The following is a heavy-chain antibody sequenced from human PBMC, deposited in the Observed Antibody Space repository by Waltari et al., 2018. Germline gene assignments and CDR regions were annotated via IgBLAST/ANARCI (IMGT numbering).Heavy chain of an antibody. CDR3: ASQSYCGGDCSPPYFDY. CDR1: GFSLNTHEVG. CDR2: IYWNDDE. J-gene: IGHJ4*02. Sequence: QITLKESGPTLVKPTQTLTLTCTFSGFSLNTHEVGVGWIRQPQGKALEWLAIIYWNDDERYSPSLKSRLTITQDTSKNQLVLTMTNMEAVDTATYYCASQSYCGGDCSPPYFDYWGQGILVTVSS. V-gene: IGHV2-5*01. D-gene: IGHD2-21*01.